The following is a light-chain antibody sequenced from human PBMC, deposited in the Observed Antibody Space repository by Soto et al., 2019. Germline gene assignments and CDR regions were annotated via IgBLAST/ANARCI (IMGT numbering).Light chain of an antibody. J-gene: IGLJ2*01. V-gene: IGLV1-40*01. CDR3: QSYDSSLSAL. CDR1: SSNIGAGYD. Sequence: QSVLTQPPSVSGAPGQRVTLSCTGSSSNIGAGYDVNWYQQLPGTAPKLLIYGNSNRPSGVPDRFSGSKSGTSASLAITGLQAEDEADYYCQSYDSSLSALFGGGTKLTVL. CDR2: GNS.